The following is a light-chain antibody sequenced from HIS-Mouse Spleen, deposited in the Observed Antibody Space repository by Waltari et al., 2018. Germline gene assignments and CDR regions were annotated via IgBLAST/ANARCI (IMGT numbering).Light chain of an antibody. CDR3: CSYAGSSTLV. Sequence: QSALTQPASVSGSPGPSIPIPCTGTSSDVGSSNLFSWYQQHPGKPPKLMIYEGSKRPSGVSNRFSGSKSGNTASLTISGLQAEDEADYYCCSYAGSSTLVFGGGTKLTVL. V-gene: IGLV2-23*01. CDR1: SSDVGSSNL. J-gene: IGLJ3*02. CDR2: EGS.